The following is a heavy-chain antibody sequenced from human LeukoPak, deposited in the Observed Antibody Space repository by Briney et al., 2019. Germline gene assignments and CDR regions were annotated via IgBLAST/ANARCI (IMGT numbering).Heavy chain of an antibody. D-gene: IGHD2-15*01. CDR1: GYTFTSYA. CDR3: ARDLAYCSGGSCYYFDY. V-gene: IGHV1-3*01. CDR2: SNAGNGNT. Sequence: SVKVSCKASGYTFTSYAMHWVRQAPGQRLEWMGWSNAGNGNTKYSQKFQGRVTITRDTSASTAYMELSSLRSEDTAVYYCARDLAYCSGGSCYYFDYWGQGTLATVSS. J-gene: IGHJ4*02.